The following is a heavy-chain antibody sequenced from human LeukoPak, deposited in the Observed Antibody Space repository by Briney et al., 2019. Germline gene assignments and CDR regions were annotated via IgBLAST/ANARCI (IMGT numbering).Heavy chain of an antibody. CDR2: IIPIFGTA. CDR3: AREHDFWSGYNNWFDP. CDR1: GGTFSSYA. V-gene: IGHV1-69*13. D-gene: IGHD3-3*01. Sequence: ASVKVTCKASGGTFSSYAISWVRQAPGQGLEWMGGIIPIFGTANYAQKFQGRVTITADESTSTAYMELSSLRSEDTAVYYCAREHDFWSGYNNWFDPWGQGTLVTVSS. J-gene: IGHJ5*02.